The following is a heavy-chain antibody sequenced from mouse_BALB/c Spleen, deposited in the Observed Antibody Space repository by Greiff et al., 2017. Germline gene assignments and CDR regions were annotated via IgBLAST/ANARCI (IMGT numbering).Heavy chain of an antibody. Sequence: EVNLVESGGGLVQPGGSRKLSCAASGFTFSSFGMHWVRQAPEKGLEWVAYISSGSSTIYYADTVKGRFTISRDNPKNTLFLQMTSLRSEDTAMYYCARPHYYGSSPFAYWGQGTLVTVSA. V-gene: IGHV5-17*02. D-gene: IGHD1-1*01. J-gene: IGHJ3*01. CDR1: GFTFSSFG. CDR2: ISSGSSTI. CDR3: ARPHYYGSSPFAY.